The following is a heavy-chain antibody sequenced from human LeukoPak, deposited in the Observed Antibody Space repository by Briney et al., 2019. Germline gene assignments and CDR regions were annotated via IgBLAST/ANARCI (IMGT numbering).Heavy chain of an antibody. J-gene: IGHJ6*03. Sequence: ASVKVSCKASGYTFTGYYMHWVRQAPGQGLEWMGWINPNSGGTNYAQKFQGRVTMTRDTSISTAYMELSRLRSDDTAVYYCARGVRYWASLYYMDVWGKGTTVTVSS. CDR2: INPNSGGT. CDR3: ARGVRYWASLYYMDV. D-gene: IGHD3-9*01. CDR1: GYTFTGYY. V-gene: IGHV1-2*02.